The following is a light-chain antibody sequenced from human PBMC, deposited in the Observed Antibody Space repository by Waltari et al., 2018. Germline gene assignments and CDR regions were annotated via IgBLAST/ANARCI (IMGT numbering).Light chain of an antibody. CDR2: DVT. CDR1: SDDIGTYNF. CDR3: SSYTSSGTRV. J-gene: IGLJ1*01. V-gene: IGLV2-14*03. Sequence: QPPLTQPASVSGSVGQSITISCTGTSDDIGTYNFVSWYQKYPGKAPKLIIYDVTDRPSGISHRFSGSKSGNTASLIISGLQDEDEADYHCSSYTSSGTRVFGTGTTVTVL.